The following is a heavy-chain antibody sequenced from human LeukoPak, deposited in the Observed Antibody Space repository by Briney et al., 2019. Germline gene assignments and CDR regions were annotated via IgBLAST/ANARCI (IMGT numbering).Heavy chain of an antibody. J-gene: IGHJ4*02. D-gene: IGHD3-10*01. V-gene: IGHV1-46*01. CDR2: IHPTDGST. Sequence: ASVKVSCKTSGYTFSTYYMHWVRQAPGQGLEWLGIIHPTDGSTSYTQKIQGRVTMTRDTATGTVYMELSSLRSEDTAVYWCARANGGGLDYWGQGTLITVSS. CDR3: ARANGGGLDY. CDR1: GYTFSTYY.